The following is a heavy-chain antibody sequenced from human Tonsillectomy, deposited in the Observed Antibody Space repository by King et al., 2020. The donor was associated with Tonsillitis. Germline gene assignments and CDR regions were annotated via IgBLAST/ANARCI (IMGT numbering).Heavy chain of an antibody. CDR3: AKDWGIVGATTPDY. J-gene: IGHJ4*02. CDR2: IRYDGSNK. D-gene: IGHD1-26*01. Sequence: VQLVESGGGVVQPGGSLRLSCAASGFTFSTYGMHWVRQAPGKGLEWGAVIRYDGSNKYYADSVKGRFTISRDNSKNTLYLQMNSLRAEDTAMYYCAKDWGIVGATTPDYWGQGTLLTVSS. CDR1: GFTFSTYG. V-gene: IGHV3-30*02.